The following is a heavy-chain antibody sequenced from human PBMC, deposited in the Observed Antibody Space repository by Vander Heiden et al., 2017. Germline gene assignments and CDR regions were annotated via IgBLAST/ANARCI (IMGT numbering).Heavy chain of an antibody. CDR2: IYWDDDK. V-gene: IGHV2-5*02. D-gene: IGHD2-15*01. J-gene: IGHJ5*02. Sequence: QITLKGSGPTLVKPTQTLTLTCTFSGLSISTSGVGVGWIRQPPGKALEWLALIYWDDDKRYSPSLKGRLTITKDTSKNQVVLTMTNMHTLDNATYYGAHGSRLLFQARDWYDPWGEGRLGAV. CDR3: AHGSRLLFQARDWYDP. CDR1: GLSISTSGVG.